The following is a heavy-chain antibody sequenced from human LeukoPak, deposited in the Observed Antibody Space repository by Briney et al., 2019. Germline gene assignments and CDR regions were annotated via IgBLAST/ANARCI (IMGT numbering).Heavy chain of an antibody. Sequence: GGSLRLSCAASGFTFSGYSMNWVRQAPGKGLEWVSYISSSSSSIYYADSVKGRFTISRDNAKNSLYLQMNSLRAEDTAVYYCARESRYSCDCWGQGTLVTVSS. D-gene: IGHD5-12*01. CDR1: GFTFSGYS. J-gene: IGHJ4*02. CDR2: ISSSSSSI. CDR3: ARESRYSCDC. V-gene: IGHV3-48*01.